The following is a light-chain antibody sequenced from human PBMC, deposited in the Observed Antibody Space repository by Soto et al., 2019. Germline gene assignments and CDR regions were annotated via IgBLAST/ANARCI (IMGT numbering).Light chain of an antibody. CDR1: QSVNIY. CDR3: QQRRSWPLT. CDR2: DAS. V-gene: IGKV3-11*01. Sequence: EIVLTQSPATLSLSPGERATLSCRASQSVNIYLAWYQQKPGQAPRLLIYDASNRATGIPARFSGSGSETDFTLTISSLEPEDFAVYYCQQRRSWPLTFGQGTRLEIK. J-gene: IGKJ5*01.